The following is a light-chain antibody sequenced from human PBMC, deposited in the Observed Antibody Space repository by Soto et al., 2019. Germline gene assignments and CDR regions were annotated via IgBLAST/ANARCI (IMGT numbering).Light chain of an antibody. J-gene: IGKJ2*01. CDR3: QQRNSCSPYT. CDR1: QSVSSY. CDR2: DSS. Sequence: EILMTQSPSTLSASAGERANITCRASQSVSSYLAWYHQKPGKAPRLLIYDSSTMDSGIPSRFSGSGSGTDFTLSISNLQPDDFAAYYCQQRNSCSPYTFGQGTRLEI. V-gene: IGKV1-5*01.